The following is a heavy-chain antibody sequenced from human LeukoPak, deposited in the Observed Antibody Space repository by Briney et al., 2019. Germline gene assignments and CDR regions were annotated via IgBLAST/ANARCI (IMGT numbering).Heavy chain of an antibody. D-gene: IGHD6-13*01. J-gene: IGHJ4*02. CDR2: ISAYNGNT. CDR3: ARDHRAAAGTSFDY. V-gene: IGHV1-18*01. Sequence: ASVKVSCKASGYTFTSYGISWVRQAPGQGLEWMRWISAYNGNTNYAQKLQGRVTMTTDTSTSTAYMELRSLRSDDTAVYYCARDHRAAAGTSFDYWGQGTLVTVSS. CDR1: GYTFTSYG.